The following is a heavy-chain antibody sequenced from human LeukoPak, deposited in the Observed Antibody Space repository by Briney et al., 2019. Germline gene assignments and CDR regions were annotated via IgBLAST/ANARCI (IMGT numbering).Heavy chain of an antibody. CDR3: AKDELLLSFED. CDR2: IIGSGGTT. Sequence: GGSLRLSCAASGFTFDRFTIHWVRQTPGKGLEWVSGIIGSGGTTYYAESVKGRFTISRDNSKNTLDLQMNSLRAEDRAVYYCAKDELLLSFEDWGQGTLVTVSS. J-gene: IGHJ4*02. CDR1: GFTFDRFT. D-gene: IGHD3-10*01. V-gene: IGHV3-23*01.